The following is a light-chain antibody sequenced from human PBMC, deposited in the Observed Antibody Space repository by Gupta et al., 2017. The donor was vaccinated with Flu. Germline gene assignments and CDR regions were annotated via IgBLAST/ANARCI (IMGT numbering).Light chain of an antibody. CDR3: SSYSATGALAL. CDR2: DVS. V-gene: IGLV2-14*03. J-gene: IGLJ2*01. CDR1: SSDIGTYDY. Sequence: QSALTQPASVSGSPGQSINIPCTGSSSDIGTYDYVSWYQQSPGRATKLMIYDVSNRPSGISDRFSGSKSGNTASLTISGLQAEDEADYYCSSYSATGALALFGGGTKVTVL.